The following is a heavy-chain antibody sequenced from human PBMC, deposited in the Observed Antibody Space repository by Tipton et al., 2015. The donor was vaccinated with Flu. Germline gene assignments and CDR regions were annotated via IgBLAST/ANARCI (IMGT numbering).Heavy chain of an antibody. CDR2: IYTSGSP. CDR1: GGSISSGSYY. J-gene: IGHJ3*02. D-gene: IGHD3-10*01. CDR3: ARDTLGDPPGAFDI. Sequence: TLSLTCTVSGGSISSGSYYWSWIRQPAGKGLEWIGRIYTSGSPNYNPSLKSRVTISVDTSKNQFSLKLSSVTAADTAVYYCARDTLGDPPGAFDIWGQGTMVTVSS. V-gene: IGHV4-61*02.